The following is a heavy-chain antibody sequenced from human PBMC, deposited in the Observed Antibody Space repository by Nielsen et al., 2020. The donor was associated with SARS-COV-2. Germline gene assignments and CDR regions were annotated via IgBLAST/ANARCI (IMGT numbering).Heavy chain of an antibody. CDR2: ISWNSGSI. V-gene: IGHV3-9*01. CDR3: ARDVGYVNWFDP. Sequence: SLKISCAASGFTFDDYAMHWVRQAPGKGLEWVSGISWNSGSIGYADSVKGRFTISRDNAKNSLYLQMNSLRAEDTAVYYCARDVGYVNWFDPWGQGTLVTVSS. J-gene: IGHJ5*02. D-gene: IGHD3-16*01. CDR1: GFTFDDYA.